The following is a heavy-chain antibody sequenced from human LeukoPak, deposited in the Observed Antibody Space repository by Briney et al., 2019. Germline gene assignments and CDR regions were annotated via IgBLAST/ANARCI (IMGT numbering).Heavy chain of an antibody. D-gene: IGHD3-10*01. CDR1: GGTFSSYA. CDR2: IIPIFGTA. CDR3: ARSQGRITMVRGPRAHYYYGMDV. V-gene: IGHV1-69*13. J-gene: IGHJ6*02. Sequence: SVKVSCKASGGTFSSYAISWVRQAPGQGLEWMGGIIPIFGTANYAQKFQGRVTITADESTRTAYMELSSLRSEDTAVYYCARSQGRITMVRGPRAHYYYGMDVWGQGTTVTVSS.